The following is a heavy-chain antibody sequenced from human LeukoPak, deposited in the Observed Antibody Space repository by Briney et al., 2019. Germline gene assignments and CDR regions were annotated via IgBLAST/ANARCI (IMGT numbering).Heavy chain of an antibody. CDR2: INHNGNVN. CDR3: ARDDCSTTPCYAY. CDR1: GFTFSSYW. J-gene: IGHJ4*02. D-gene: IGHD2-2*01. V-gene: IGHV3-7*01. Sequence: PGGSLRLSCAASGFTFSSYWMNWARQAPGKRLEWVASINHNGNVNYYVDSVKGRFTVSRDISKNTVCLQMNGLKAEDTAVYYCARDDCSTTPCYAYWGQGTLVTVSS.